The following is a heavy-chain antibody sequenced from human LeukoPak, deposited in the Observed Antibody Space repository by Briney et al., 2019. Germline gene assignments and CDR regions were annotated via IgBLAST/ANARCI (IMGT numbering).Heavy chain of an antibody. V-gene: IGHV1-8*01. J-gene: IGHJ6*02. D-gene: IGHD3-10*01. CDR2: MNPNSGNT. CDR1: GYTFTSYD. Sequence: ASVKVSCKASGYTFTSYDINWVRQATGQGREWMGWMNPNSGNTGYAQKFQGRVTMTRNTSISTAYMELSSLRSEDTAVYYCARTYYYGSGSYRLDYYGMDVWGQGTTVTVSS. CDR3: ARTYYYGSGSYRLDYYGMDV.